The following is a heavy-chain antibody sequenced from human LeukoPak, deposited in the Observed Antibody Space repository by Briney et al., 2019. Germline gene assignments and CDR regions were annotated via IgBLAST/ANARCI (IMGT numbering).Heavy chain of an antibody. Sequence: GGSLRLSCGASGFTFSHYGMHWVRQAPGKGLEWVAYIRKDGSDKYYVDSVKGRFTISRDSSKNMVYLQMDSLRADDTAVYYCSKDSNLAIDYWGQGNLVRVSS. CDR1: GFTFSHYG. CDR2: IRKDGSDK. CDR3: SKDSNLAIDY. J-gene: IGHJ4*02. D-gene: IGHD3-16*01. V-gene: IGHV3-30*02.